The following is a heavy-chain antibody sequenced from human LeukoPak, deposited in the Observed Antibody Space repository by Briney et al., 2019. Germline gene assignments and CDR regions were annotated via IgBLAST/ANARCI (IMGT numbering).Heavy chain of an antibody. CDR2: ISYDGSNK. D-gene: IGHD6-19*01. CDR3: AKAVAVAGTTALFDY. V-gene: IGHV3-30*04. CDR1: GFTFSSYA. Sequence: PGGSLRLSCAASGFTFSSYAMHWVRQAPGKGLEWVAVISYDGSNKYYADSVKGRFTISRDNSKNTLYLQMNSLRAEDTAVYYCAKAVAVAGTTALFDYWGQGTLVTVSS. J-gene: IGHJ4*02.